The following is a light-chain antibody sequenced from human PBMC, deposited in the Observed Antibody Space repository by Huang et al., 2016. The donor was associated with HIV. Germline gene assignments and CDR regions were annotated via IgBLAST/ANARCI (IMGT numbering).Light chain of an antibody. V-gene: IGKV1-5*03. J-gene: IGKJ1*01. CDR2: KAS. Sequence: DIQMTQSPSTLSAFVGDRVTITCRTSHRISSCLAWYQQKPGKAPNLLISKASNLESGVPSRFSGNGSGTEFTLTISGLQPDDLATYYCQQQWTFGQGTKVEI. CDR1: HRISSC. CDR3: QQQWT.